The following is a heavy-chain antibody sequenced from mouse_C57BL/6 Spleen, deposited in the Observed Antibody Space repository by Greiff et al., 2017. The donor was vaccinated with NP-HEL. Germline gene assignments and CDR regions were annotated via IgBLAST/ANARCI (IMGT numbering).Heavy chain of an antibody. J-gene: IGHJ4*01. CDR3: ARHRSSY. V-gene: IGHV5-12*01. CDR1: GFTFSDYY. Sequence: EVNVVESGGGLVQPGGSLKLSCAASGFTFSDYYMYWVRQTPEKRLEWVAYISNGGGSTYYPDTVKGRFTISRDNAKNTLYLQMSRLKSEDTAMYYCARHRSSYWGQGTSVTVAS. CDR2: ISNGGGST.